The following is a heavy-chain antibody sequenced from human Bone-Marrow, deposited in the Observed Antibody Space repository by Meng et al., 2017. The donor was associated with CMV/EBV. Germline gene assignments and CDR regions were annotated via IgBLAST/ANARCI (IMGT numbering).Heavy chain of an antibody. CDR1: GGTFSSYA. Sequence: SVKVSCKASGGTFSSYAISWVRQAPGQGLEWMGRILPFFGVANHAQKFQGRVTITADKSTSTVYMELSSLRSEDTAIYYCARDPRLRDGFKEAFDYWGQGTLVTVSS. V-gene: IGHV1-69*04. D-gene: IGHD5-24*01. J-gene: IGHJ4*02. CDR3: ARDPRLRDGFKEAFDY. CDR2: ILPFFGVA.